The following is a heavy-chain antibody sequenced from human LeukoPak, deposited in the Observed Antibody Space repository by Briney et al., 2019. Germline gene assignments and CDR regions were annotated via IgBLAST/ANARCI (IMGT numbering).Heavy chain of an antibody. CDR1: GYTFTSYG. CDR2: ISAYNGNT. Sequence: ASVKVSCKASGYTFTSYGISWVRQAPGQGLEWMGWISAYNGNTNYAQKLQGRVTMTTDTSTSTAYMELRSLRSDDTAVYYSARGAAAPYYYYGMDVWGQGTTVTVSS. CDR3: ARGAAAPYYYYGMDV. J-gene: IGHJ6*02. D-gene: IGHD6-13*01. V-gene: IGHV1-18*01.